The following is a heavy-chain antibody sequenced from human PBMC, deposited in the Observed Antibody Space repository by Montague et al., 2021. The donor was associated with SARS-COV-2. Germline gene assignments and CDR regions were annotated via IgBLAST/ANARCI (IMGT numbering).Heavy chain of an antibody. CDR1: GFTFSSFS. D-gene: IGHD2-15*01. CDR2: IGSSSSYI. Sequence: SLRPSCAASGFTFSSFSMNWVRQAPGKGLEWVAIIGSSSSYIYYADSVKGRFTISRDNAKNSLYLQMNSLRGDDTAIYYCAREAAPQYCAGGSCYQPEDFWGQGTQVTVSS. V-gene: IGHV3-21*01. J-gene: IGHJ4*02. CDR3: AREAAPQYCAGGSCYQPEDF.